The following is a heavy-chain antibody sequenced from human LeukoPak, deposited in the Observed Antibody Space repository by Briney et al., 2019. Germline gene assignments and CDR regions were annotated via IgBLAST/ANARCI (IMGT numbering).Heavy chain of an antibody. Sequence: SETLSLTCADYDGSFSGYYWSWIRQPPGKGLEWIGEINHSGSTNYNPSLKSRVTISVDTSKNQFSLKLSSVTAADTAVYYRARGSGWYNYWGQGTLVTVSS. CDR2: INHSGST. CDR3: ARGSGWYNY. J-gene: IGHJ4*02. D-gene: IGHD6-19*01. V-gene: IGHV4-34*01. CDR1: DGSFSGYY.